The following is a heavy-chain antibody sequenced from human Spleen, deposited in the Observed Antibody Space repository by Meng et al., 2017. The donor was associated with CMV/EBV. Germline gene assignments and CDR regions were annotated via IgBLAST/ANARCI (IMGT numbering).Heavy chain of an antibody. D-gene: IGHD6-19*01. CDR2: ISNSEGDT. J-gene: IGHJ4*02. V-gene: IGHV3-23*01. CDR3: AREGRRLATDY. Sequence: LSCAASGFTLGSYAMSWVRQAPGKGLEWVSGISNSEGDTYYADSVKGRFTISRDNSKNTLYLQMNSLRAEDTAVYYCAREGRRLATDYWGQGTLVTVSS. CDR1: GFTLGSYA.